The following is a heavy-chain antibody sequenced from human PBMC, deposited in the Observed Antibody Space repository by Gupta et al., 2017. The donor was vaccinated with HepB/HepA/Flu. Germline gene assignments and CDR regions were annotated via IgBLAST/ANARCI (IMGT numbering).Heavy chain of an antibody. Sequence: QVQLQESGPGLVKPSETLSLTCTVSGGSISSYYWSWIRQPPGKGLEWIGYLYYTGITNYNPSLNSRVTISVDTSKNQFSLRLSSVTAADTAVYYCARDREVGGGPFDYWGQGTLVTVSS. V-gene: IGHV4-59*01. J-gene: IGHJ4*02. CDR3: ARDREVGGGPFDY. CDR2: LYYTGIT. CDR1: GGSISSYY. D-gene: IGHD2-15*01.